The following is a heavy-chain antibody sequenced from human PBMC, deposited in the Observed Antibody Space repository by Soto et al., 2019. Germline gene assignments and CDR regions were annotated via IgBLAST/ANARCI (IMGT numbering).Heavy chain of an antibody. D-gene: IGHD6-19*01. CDR3: AKSEGYSSGWYLD. CDR2: ISGSGGST. Sequence: EVQQLEAGGGLVQPGGSLSLSCAASGFTFSSYGMSWVRQAPGKGREWISAISGSGGSTYNADSVKGRFTISRDNAKNTLDLQMDSLRDEDTAVYDWAKSEGYSSGWYLDWGQGTLVTVSS. CDR1: GFTFSSYG. V-gene: IGHV3-23*01. J-gene: IGHJ4*02.